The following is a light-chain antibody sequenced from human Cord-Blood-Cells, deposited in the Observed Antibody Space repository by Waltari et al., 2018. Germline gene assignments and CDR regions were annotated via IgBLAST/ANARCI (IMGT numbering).Light chain of an antibody. CDR3: QQYYSTPPT. CDR2: WAS. Sequence: DIVMTQSPDSLAVCLGERATINCKSSQSVLYSSNNKNYLAWYQQKPGQPPKLLIYWASTRESGVPDRFSGSGSGTDFTLTISCLQAEDVAVYYCQQYYSTPPTFGQGTKVEIK. J-gene: IGKJ1*01. V-gene: IGKV4-1*01. CDR1: QSVLYSSNNKNY.